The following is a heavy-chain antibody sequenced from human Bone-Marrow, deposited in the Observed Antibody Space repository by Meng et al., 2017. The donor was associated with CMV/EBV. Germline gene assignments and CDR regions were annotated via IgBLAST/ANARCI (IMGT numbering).Heavy chain of an antibody. CDR3: AKDYCSSTSCPSEDYWYFDL. J-gene: IGHJ2*01. CDR2: ISGSGGST. D-gene: IGHD2-2*01. Sequence: GGSLRLSCAASGFTFSSYAMSWVRQAPGKGLEWVSAISGSGGSTYYADSVKGRFTISRDNSKNTLYLQMNSLRAEDTAVYYCAKDYCSSTSCPSEDYWYFDLWGRGPLVTVSS. CDR1: GFTFSSYA. V-gene: IGHV3-23*01.